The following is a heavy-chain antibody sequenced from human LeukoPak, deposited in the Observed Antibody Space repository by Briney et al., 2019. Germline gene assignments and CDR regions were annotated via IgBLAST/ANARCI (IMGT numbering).Heavy chain of an antibody. Sequence: ASVKVACKASGYTFTDYYMHWVRQAPGQGLEWMGWINPNSGGTNYAQKFQGRVTMTRDTSISTAYMELSRLRSDDTAVYYCARRTEMFDYWGQGTLVTVSS. V-gene: IGHV1-2*02. CDR3: ARRTEMFDY. CDR1: GYTFTDYY. CDR2: INPNSGGT. J-gene: IGHJ4*02.